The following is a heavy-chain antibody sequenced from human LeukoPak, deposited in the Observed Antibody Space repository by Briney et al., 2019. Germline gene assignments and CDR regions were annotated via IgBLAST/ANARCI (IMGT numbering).Heavy chain of an antibody. D-gene: IGHD5-18*01. CDR3: ARGGEYSYGFFDY. CDR1: GGSISSYY. J-gene: IGHJ4*02. CDR2: IYYSGST. V-gene: IGHV4-59*01. Sequence: SETLSLTCTVSGGSISSYYWSWIRQPPGKGLEWIGYIYYSGSTNYNPSLKSRVTISVDTSKNQFSLKLSSVTAADTAVYYCARGGEYSYGFFDYWGQGTLVTVSS.